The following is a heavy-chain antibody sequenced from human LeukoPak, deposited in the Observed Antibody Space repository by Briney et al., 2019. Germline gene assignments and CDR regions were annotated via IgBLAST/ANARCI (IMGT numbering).Heavy chain of an antibody. D-gene: IGHD3-3*01. Sequence: SETLSLTCAVYGGSFSGYYWSWIRQPPGKGLEWIGEINHSGSTNYNPSLKGRVTISVDTSKNQFSLKLSSVTAADTAVYYCARGYDFWSGYSYYWGQGTLVTVSS. CDR3: ARGYDFWSGYSYY. V-gene: IGHV4-34*01. J-gene: IGHJ4*02. CDR1: GGSFSGYY. CDR2: INHSGST.